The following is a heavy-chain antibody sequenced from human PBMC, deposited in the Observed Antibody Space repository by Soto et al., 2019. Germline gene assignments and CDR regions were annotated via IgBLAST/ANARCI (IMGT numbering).Heavy chain of an antibody. Sequence: QLQLQESGSGLVKPSQTLSLTCAVSGGSISSGGSSWSWIRQPPGKGLEWIGYIYHSGSTYYNPSLQRRGTTSVDRSKNQFSLKLSSVTAAATAVYYCARAGDSSGPVALGYWGQGTLVTVSS. CDR3: ARAGDSSGPVALGY. CDR1: GGSISSGGSS. V-gene: IGHV4-30-2*01. CDR2: IYHSGST. D-gene: IGHD6-19*01. J-gene: IGHJ4*02.